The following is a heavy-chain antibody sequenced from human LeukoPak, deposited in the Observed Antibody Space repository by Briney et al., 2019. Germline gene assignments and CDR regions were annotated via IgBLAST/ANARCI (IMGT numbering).Heavy chain of an antibody. CDR1: GGSISSSSYY. V-gene: IGHV4-39*07. J-gene: IGHJ4*02. Sequence: PSETLSLTCTVSGGSISSSSYYWGWIRQPPGKGLEWIGEINHSGSTNYNPSLKSRVTISVDTSKNQFSLKLSSVTAADTAVYYCARGSTSPDYSGSYERELNFDYWGQGTLVTVSS. CDR3: ARGSTSPDYSGSYERELNFDY. CDR2: INHSGST. D-gene: IGHD1-26*01.